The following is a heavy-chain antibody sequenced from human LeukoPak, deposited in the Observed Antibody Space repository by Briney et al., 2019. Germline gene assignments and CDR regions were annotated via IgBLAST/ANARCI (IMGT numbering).Heavy chain of an antibody. J-gene: IGHJ4*02. D-gene: IGHD3-22*01. CDR3: ARVGDYYDSSGVQGYFDY. Sequence: SETLSLTCTVSGGPVSSGSYYWSWIRQPPGKGLEWIGYIYYSGSTNYNPSLKSRVTISVDTSKNQFSLKLSSVTAADTAVYYCARVGDYYDSSGVQGYFDYWGQGTLVTVSS. V-gene: IGHV4-61*01. CDR1: GGPVSSGSYY. CDR2: IYYSGST.